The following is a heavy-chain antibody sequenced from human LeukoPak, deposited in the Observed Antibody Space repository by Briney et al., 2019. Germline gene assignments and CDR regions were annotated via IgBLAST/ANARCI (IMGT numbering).Heavy chain of an antibody. CDR2: ISGGSIYI. J-gene: IGHJ4*02. CDR3: ARANDYGDPVGDY. CDR1: GFRFSDYS. Sequence: GGSLRLSCVASGFRFSDYSLTWLRQAPGRGLEWVSSISGGSIYIYYADSLKGRFTISRDDAKNSLYLHMNSLRDEDTAVYYCARANDYGDPVGDYWGQGTLVTVSS. V-gene: IGHV3-21*01. D-gene: IGHD4-17*01.